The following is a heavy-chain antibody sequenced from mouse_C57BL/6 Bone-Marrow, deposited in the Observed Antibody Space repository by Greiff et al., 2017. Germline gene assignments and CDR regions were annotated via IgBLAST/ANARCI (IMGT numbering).Heavy chain of an antibody. CDR3: ARHGTGTYYFDY. CDR1: GYTFTEYT. J-gene: IGHJ2*01. D-gene: IGHD4-1*01. Sequence: QVQLKESGAELVKPGASVKLSCKASGYTFTEYTIHWVKQRSGQGLEWIGWFYPGSGSIKYNEKFKDKATLTADKSSSTVYMELSRLTSEDSAVXCSARHGTGTYYFDYWGQGTTLTVSS. V-gene: IGHV1-62-2*01. CDR2: FYPGSGSI.